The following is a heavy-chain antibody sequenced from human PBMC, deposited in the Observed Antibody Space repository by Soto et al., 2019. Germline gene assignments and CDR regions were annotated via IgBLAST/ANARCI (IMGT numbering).Heavy chain of an antibody. CDR1: GFTFSSYV. J-gene: IGHJ1*01. Sequence: QVQLVESGGAVVQPGRSLSLSCAASGFTFSSYVMHWVRQAPGKGLEWVAAIAKDGVNKHYSDSVKDRFTISRDNSKSTLNLQMNNLRGEDTAVYHCASEDESSGYAGTFHHWGHGTLVTVAS. CDR2: IAKDGVNK. D-gene: IGHD3-22*01. CDR3: ASEDESSGYAGTFHH. V-gene: IGHV3-30-3*01.